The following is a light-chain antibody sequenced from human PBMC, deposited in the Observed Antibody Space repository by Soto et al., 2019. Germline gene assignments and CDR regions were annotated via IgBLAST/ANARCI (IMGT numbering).Light chain of an antibody. CDR1: QSVRYNY. V-gene: IGKV3-20*01. Sequence: EIVLTQSPCTLSLSPGEGATLSCRASQSVRYNYLAWYQQKPGQAPRLLIYGVSTRATGIPDRFSGSGSGTDFTLTISRLDPEDFAVYYCQQYGTSPRTFGQGTKVDIK. J-gene: IGKJ1*01. CDR2: GVS. CDR3: QQYGTSPRT.